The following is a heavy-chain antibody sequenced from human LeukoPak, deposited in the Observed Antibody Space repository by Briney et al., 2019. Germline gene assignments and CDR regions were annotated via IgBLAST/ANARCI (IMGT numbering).Heavy chain of an antibody. J-gene: IGHJ6*03. Sequence: ASVKVSCKASGYTFTSYYMHWVRQAPGQGLEWMGIINPSGGSTSYAQKFQGRVTMTRGTSISTAYMELSRLRSDDTAVYYCARDFPTGTTNYYYYYMDVWGKGTTVTVSS. V-gene: IGHV1-46*01. CDR3: ARDFPTGTTNYYYYYMDV. CDR2: INPSGGST. CDR1: GYTFTSYY. D-gene: IGHD1/OR15-1a*01.